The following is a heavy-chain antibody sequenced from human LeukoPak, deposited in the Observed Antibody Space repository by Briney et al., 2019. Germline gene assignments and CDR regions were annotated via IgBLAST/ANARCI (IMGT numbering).Heavy chain of an antibody. Sequence: PSETLSLTCTVSGGSISSYYWSWIRQPAGKGLEWIGRIYTSGSTNYNPSLKSRVTMSVDTSKNQFSLKLSSVTAADTAVYYCASAYSSGHADAFDIWGQGTMVTVSS. CDR2: IYTSGST. J-gene: IGHJ3*02. D-gene: IGHD6-19*01. CDR1: GGSISSYY. CDR3: ASAYSSGHADAFDI. V-gene: IGHV4-4*07.